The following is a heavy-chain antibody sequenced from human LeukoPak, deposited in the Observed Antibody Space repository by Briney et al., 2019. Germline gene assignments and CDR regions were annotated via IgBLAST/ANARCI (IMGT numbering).Heavy chain of an antibody. J-gene: IGHJ4*02. CDR2: IFHSGTT. D-gene: IGHD6-6*01. V-gene: IGHV4-4*02. Sequence: SGTLSLTCAVSGDSISSTHWWSWIRQSPGKGLEWIGEIFHSGTTNYSPPLKSRVTISIDKSKKQLSLKLSSVTAADTAVYYGARDSDPNSSSRYFDYWGQGTLVTVSS. CDR1: GDSISSTHW. CDR3: ARDSDPNSSSRYFDY.